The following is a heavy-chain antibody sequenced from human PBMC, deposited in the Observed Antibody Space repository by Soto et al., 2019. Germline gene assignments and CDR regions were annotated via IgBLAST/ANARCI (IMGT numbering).Heavy chain of an antibody. CDR1: GYTFTSYY. CDR2: INPSGGST. V-gene: IGHV1-46*01. Sequence: GASVKVSCKASGYTFTSYYMHWVRQAPGQGLEWMGIINPSGGSTSYAQKFQGRVTMTRDTSTSTVYMELSSLRSEDTAVYYCVGYSSGWYIDEWAQRTLVTVSS. J-gene: IGHJ4*02. D-gene: IGHD6-19*01. CDR3: VGYSSGWYIDE.